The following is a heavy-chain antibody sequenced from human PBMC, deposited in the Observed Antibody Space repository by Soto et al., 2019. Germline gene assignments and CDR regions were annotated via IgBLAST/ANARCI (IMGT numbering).Heavy chain of an antibody. CDR2: ISHEGGTQ. J-gene: IGHJ4*01. Sequence: GGSMRLSCAASGFTFSDYGIDWIRQAPGKGLEWVAVISHEGGTQYYADSVRGRFTVSRDNSKNILYLQMDSLRPEDTAVYFCAKEGSPMLSLWDDDWGHGT. D-gene: IGHD3-10*02. V-gene: IGHV3-30*18. CDR1: GFTFSDYG. CDR3: AKEGSPMLSLWDDD.